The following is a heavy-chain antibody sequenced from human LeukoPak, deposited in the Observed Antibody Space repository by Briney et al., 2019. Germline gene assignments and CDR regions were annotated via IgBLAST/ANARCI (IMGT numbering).Heavy chain of an antibody. V-gene: IGHV4-59*01. J-gene: IGHJ3*02. CDR1: GGSISSYY. Sequence: SETLSLTCTVSGGSISSYYWSWIRQPPGKGLEWIGYIYYSGSTNYNPSLKSRVTISVDTSKNQFSLKLSSVTAADTAVYYCASMALWSGYYGDAFDIWGQGTMVTVSS. D-gene: IGHD3-3*01. CDR2: IYYSGST. CDR3: ASMALWSGYYGDAFDI.